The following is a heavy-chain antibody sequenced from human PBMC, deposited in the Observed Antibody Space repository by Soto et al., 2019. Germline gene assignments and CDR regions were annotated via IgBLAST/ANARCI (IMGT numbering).Heavy chain of an antibody. J-gene: IGHJ4*02. V-gene: IGHV4-39*01. Sequence: QLQLQESGPGLVKPSETLSLTCTVSGGSISSSSYYWGWIRQPPGKGLEWIGSIYYSGSTYYNPSLKSRVTISVDTSKNLFSLKLSSVTAADTAVYDCARQPQYNNHPKNRNYFDFRGQGTLVTVTT. D-gene: IGHD3-10*01. CDR1: GGSISSSSYY. CDR3: ARQPQYNNHPKNRNYFDF. CDR2: IYYSGST.